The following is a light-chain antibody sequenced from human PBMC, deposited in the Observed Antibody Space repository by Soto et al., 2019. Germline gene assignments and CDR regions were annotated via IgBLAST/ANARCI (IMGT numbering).Light chain of an antibody. CDR2: AAT. V-gene: IGKV1-39*01. CDR1: QTIRVY. J-gene: IGKJ1*01. Sequence: DIQMTQSPSSLSASLGDRVTITCRASQTIRVYLNWYQQKPGEAPKLLIYAATHLSSAVPPRFSGSGSGTDFTLTISSLQPDDLGTYYCQQTYTTPWTFGRGTRVEIK. CDR3: QQTYTTPWT.